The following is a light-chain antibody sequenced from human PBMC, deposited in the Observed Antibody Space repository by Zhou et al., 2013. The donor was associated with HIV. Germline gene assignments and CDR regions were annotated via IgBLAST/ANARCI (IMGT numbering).Light chain of an antibody. Sequence: IQMTQSPSSLSASVGDRVTITCRASQDIRNDLGWYQQKPGKTPKLLIFGASRLQGGVPSRFSGRGSGTDFTLTINSLQPEDCATYYCQQGDTLPITFGGGTKVEIK. CDR3: QQGDTLPIT. CDR2: GAS. J-gene: IGKJ4*01. V-gene: IGKV1-6*01. CDR1: QDIRND.